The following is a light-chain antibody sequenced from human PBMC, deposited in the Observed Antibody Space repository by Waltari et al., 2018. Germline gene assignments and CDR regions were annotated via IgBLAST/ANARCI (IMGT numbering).Light chain of an antibody. CDR1: SRDVGTYDW. CDR2: DFS. J-gene: IGLJ1*01. V-gene: IGLV2-14*03. CDR3: TSYTSSHSLV. Sequence: QSALTQPASVSGSPGQSITISCTGTSRDVGTYDWVYCYQQHPGKAPKVVIFDFSYRPSVVSNRFSGSKSGNTASLTISGLQAEDEADYYCTSYTSSHSLVFGTGTKVTVL.